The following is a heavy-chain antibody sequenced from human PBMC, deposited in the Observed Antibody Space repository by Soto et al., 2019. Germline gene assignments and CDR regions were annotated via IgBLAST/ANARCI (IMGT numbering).Heavy chain of an antibody. J-gene: IGHJ4*02. Sequence: LSLTCAVYGGSFSGYSWTWIRQPPGTGLEWIGEINHSGSTNYNPSLKSRVTISVDTSKNQFSLKLTSVTAADTAVYYCARRYGYSFDYWGQGTLVTVSS. CDR3: ARRYGYSFDY. D-gene: IGHD1-1*01. CDR1: GGSFSGYS. CDR2: INHSGST. V-gene: IGHV4-34*01.